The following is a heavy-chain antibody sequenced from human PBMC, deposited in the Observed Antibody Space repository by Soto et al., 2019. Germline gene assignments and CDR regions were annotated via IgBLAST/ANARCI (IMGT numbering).Heavy chain of an antibody. D-gene: IGHD1-26*01. CDR2: IYYSGST. CDR1: GGSISSGGYY. V-gene: IGHV4-31*03. Sequence: QVQLQESGPGLVKPSQTLSLNCTVSGGSISSGGYYWSWIRQHPGKGLEWTGYIYYSGSTSYNPSLKGRVTIPVDTSKNQFSLKLSSVTAADTAVYYCARDRYSGSYSGGDAFEIWGQGTMVTVSS. CDR3: ARDRYSGSYSGGDAFEI. J-gene: IGHJ3*02.